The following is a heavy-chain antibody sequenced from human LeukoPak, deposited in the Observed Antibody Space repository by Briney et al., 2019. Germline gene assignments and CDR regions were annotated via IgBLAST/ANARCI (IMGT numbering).Heavy chain of an antibody. D-gene: IGHD3-3*01. CDR2: ISSSSSYI. J-gene: IGHJ4*02. CDR3: ASEKVTTFGVVTNPFDY. CDR1: GFTFSSYS. Sequence: GGSLRLSCAASGFTFSSYSMNWVRQAPGKGLEWVSSISSSSSYIYYADSVKGRFTISRDNAKNSLYLQMNSLRAEDTAVYYCASEKVTTFGVVTNPFDYWGQGTLVTVSS. V-gene: IGHV3-21*01.